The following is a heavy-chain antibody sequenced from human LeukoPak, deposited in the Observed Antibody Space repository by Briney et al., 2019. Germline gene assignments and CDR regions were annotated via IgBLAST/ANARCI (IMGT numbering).Heavy chain of an antibody. CDR1: GYTFTSYG. Sequence: ASVKVSCKASGYTFTSYGISWVRQAPGQGLEWMGWISAYNGNTNYAQKLQGRVTMTTDTSTSTAYMELRSLRSDDTAVYYCARDLGRAVAGYTPFDYWGQGTLVTVSS. V-gene: IGHV1-18*01. J-gene: IGHJ4*02. CDR3: ARDLGRAVAGYTPFDY. CDR2: ISAYNGNT. D-gene: IGHD6-19*01.